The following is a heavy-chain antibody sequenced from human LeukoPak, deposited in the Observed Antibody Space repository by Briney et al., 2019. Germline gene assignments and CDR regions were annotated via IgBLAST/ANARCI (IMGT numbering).Heavy chain of an antibody. J-gene: IGHJ4*02. CDR1: GGSFSGYY. D-gene: IGHD3-10*01. Sequence: SETLSLTCAVDGGSFSGYYWSWIRQPPGKGLEWVGEINHSGSTNYNPSLKSRVTISVDTSKNQFSLKLSSVTAADTAVYYCASPANYYGSGSYTHWGQGTLVTVSS. CDR2: INHSGST. V-gene: IGHV4-34*01. CDR3: ASPANYYGSGSYTH.